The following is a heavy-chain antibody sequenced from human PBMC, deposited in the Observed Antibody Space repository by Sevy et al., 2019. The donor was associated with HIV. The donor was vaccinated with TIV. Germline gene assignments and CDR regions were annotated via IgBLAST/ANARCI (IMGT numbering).Heavy chain of an antibody. CDR1: GFTFRSYW. D-gene: IGHD2-15*01. V-gene: IGHV3-7*01. J-gene: IGHJ6*02. CDR3: ARVGYCRGGTCFSGFYYAMDV. Sequence: GGSLRLSCAASGFTFRSYWMSWVRQAPGKGLEWVANIKEDGSENYYVDSVKGRFTISRDNAKNSLYLQMNSLRAEDTAVYYCARVGYCRGGTCFSGFYYAMDVWGQGTTVTVSS. CDR2: IKEDGSEN.